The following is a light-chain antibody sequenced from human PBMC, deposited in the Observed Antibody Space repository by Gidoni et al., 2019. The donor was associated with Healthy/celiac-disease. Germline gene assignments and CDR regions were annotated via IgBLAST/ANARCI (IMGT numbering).Light chain of an antibody. J-gene: IGLJ2*01. CDR1: SRDVGGYND. CDR3: SSYTSSSTEV. CDR2: DVS. V-gene: IGLV2-14*03. Sequence: QSALTQPASVSGSPGESITISCTGPSRDVGGYNDFSWYQQHPGNAPKLMLYDVSNRPSGVSTPFSGSTSGNTASLTISGLQAEDEADYYCSSYTSSSTEVFGGGTKLTVL.